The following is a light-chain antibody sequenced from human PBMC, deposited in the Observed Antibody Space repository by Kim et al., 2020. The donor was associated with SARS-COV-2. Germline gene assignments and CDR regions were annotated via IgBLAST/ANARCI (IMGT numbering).Light chain of an antibody. V-gene: IGKV3-11*01. CDR2: DAS. CDR3: QQRNSYVT. CDR1: QSVSNQ. J-gene: IGKJ1*01. Sequence: SLSPGERAPLSRRASQSVSNQLGWYQQKPGQAPRLLIHDASNRATGIPARFSGSGSGTDFTLTISSLEPEDFAIYYCQQRNSYVTFGQGTKVDIK.